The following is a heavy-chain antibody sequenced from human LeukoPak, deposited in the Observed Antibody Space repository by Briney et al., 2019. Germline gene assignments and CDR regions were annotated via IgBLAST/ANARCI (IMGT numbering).Heavy chain of an antibody. CDR2: IYYSGST. D-gene: IGHD3-3*01. J-gene: IGHJ4*02. CDR1: GGSVSSGSYY. Sequence: SETLSLTCTVSGGSVSSGSYYWSWIRQPPGKGLEWIGYIYYSGSTNYNPSLKGRVTISVDTSKNQFSLKLSSVTAADTAVYYCARGVPDFWSGYYRGGYFDYWGQGTLVTVSS. V-gene: IGHV4-61*01. CDR3: ARGVPDFWSGYYRGGYFDY.